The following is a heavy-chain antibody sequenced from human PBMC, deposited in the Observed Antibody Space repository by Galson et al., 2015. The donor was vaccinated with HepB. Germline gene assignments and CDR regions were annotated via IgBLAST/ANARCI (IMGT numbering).Heavy chain of an antibody. CDR1: GYTFTGYY. J-gene: IGHJ6*02. CDR3: ARELYSSSYLGEV. CDR2: INPNSGGT. V-gene: IGHV1-2*02. Sequence: SVKVSCKASGYTFTGYYMHWVRQAPGQGLEWMGWINPNSGGTNYAQKFQGRVTMTRDTSISTAYMELRRLRSDDTAVYYCARELYSSSYLGEVWGQGTTVTVSS. D-gene: IGHD6-13*01.